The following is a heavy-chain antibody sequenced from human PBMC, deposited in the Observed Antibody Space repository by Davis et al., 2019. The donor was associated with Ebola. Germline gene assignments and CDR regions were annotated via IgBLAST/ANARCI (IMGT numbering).Heavy chain of an antibody. Sequence: SVKVSCKASGYTFSDYYIHWVRQAPGQGLEWVGRFIPVLGTANYAQRFQGRVTITADKSTSTVYMELRNLRSEDSAVYYCASRSGIILNYGMDLWGQGTTVTVSS. CDR3: ASRSGIILNYGMDL. CDR1: GYTFSDYY. V-gene: IGHV1-69*08. D-gene: IGHD3-10*01. CDR2: FIPVLGTA. J-gene: IGHJ6*02.